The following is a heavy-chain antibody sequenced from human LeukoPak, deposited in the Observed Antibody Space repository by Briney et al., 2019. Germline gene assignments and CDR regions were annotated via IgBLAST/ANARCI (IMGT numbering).Heavy chain of an antibody. D-gene: IGHD3-16*01. CDR1: GGSISSYY. J-gene: IGHJ6*03. Sequence: SETLSLTCTVSGGSISSYYWRWIRQPPGKGLGWIGYIYYSGSTSYNPSLKSRVTISVDTSKNQFSLKLSSVTAADTAVYYCARAHLGGVPYYYYMDVWGKGTTVTVSS. CDR2: IYYSGST. CDR3: ARAHLGGVPYYYYMDV. V-gene: IGHV4-59*01.